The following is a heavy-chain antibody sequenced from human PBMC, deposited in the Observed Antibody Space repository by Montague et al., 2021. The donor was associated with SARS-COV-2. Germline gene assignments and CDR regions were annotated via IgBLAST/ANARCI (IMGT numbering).Heavy chain of an antibody. J-gene: IGHJ3*02. CDR1: GGSITGYY. CDR2: IYDGGAV. CDR3: VRDHPYGGPRGAYDI. Sequence: SETLSLTCTVSGGSITGYYWSWLRRSPGKGLEWIAYIYDGGAVNYNPSLGSRVTISTDASKNQLSLKVNSVTAADTAVYCCVRDHPYGGPRGAYDIWGQGTVVTVSS. D-gene: IGHD4-23*01. V-gene: IGHV4-59*01.